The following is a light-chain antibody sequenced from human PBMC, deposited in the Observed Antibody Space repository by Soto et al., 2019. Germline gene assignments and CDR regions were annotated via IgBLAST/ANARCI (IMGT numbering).Light chain of an antibody. Sequence: EIVFTQSPGTLSLSAGERATLSCRASQSINNNYLAWYQQKPGQAPTVLIYGASSRAPGIPDRFSGSGSGTDFTLTISRLEPEDFAVYYCQPYDASPTFGQGTKV. J-gene: IGKJ1*01. V-gene: IGKV3-20*01. CDR2: GAS. CDR3: QPYDASPT. CDR1: QSINNNY.